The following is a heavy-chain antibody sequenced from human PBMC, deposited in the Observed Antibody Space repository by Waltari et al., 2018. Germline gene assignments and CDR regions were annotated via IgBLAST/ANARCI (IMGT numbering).Heavy chain of an antibody. CDR3: TKEAPGSEGAFDI. CDR1: GFTFSSSG. D-gene: IGHD2-15*01. J-gene: IGHJ3*02. CDR2: ISYDGSNK. V-gene: IGHV3-30*18. Sequence: QVQLVESGGGVVQPGRSLRLSCAASGFTFSSSGMHWVRPAPGKGLEWVAVISYDGSNKYYADSVKGRFTISRDNSKNTLYLQMNSLRAEDTAVYYCTKEAPGSEGAFDIWGQGTMVTVSS.